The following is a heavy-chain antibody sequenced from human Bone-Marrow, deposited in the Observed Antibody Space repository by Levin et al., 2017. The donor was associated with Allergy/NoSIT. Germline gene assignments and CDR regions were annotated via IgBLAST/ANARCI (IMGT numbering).Heavy chain of an antibody. Sequence: SETLSLTCTVSGGSFGSYYWTWVRQPPGKGLEWIGYIYSSGRTNYNRSLKSRLTISVDTSKNQFSLNLTSLTAADTAIFYCARGRVRHGLDLWGQGTTVIVSS. CDR3: ARGRVRHGLDL. V-gene: IGHV4-59*01. J-gene: IGHJ6*02. CDR2: IYSSGRT. CDR1: GGSFGSYY.